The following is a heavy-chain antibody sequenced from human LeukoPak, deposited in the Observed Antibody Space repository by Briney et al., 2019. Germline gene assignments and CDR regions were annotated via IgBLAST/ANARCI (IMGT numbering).Heavy chain of an antibody. CDR2: ISAYNGNT. D-gene: IGHD3-22*01. CDR3: ARRMASPYYYDSSGYYSE. CDR1: GGTFTSYG. V-gene: IGHV1-18*01. Sequence: GASVKVSCKASGGTFTSYGISWVRQAPGQGLEWMGWISAYNGNTNHAQKLQGRVTMTTDTSTSTAYMELRSLRSDDTAVYYCARRMASPYYYDSSGYYSEWGQGTLVTVSS. J-gene: IGHJ4*02.